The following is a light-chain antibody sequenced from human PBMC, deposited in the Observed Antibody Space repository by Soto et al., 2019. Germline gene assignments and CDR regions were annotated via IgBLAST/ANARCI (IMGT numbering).Light chain of an antibody. CDR1: SSNIGGNS. Sequence: SVLTKPPSVSAAPGQKVTISCSGSSSNIGGNSVSWYQQLPGTAPKLLIYDDNKRPSGIPDRFSGSKSGTSATLGITGFQTGDEADYYCGSWDSSLSAYIYGTGTNVTVL. CDR2: DDN. V-gene: IGLV1-51*01. J-gene: IGLJ1*01. CDR3: GSWDSSLSAYI.